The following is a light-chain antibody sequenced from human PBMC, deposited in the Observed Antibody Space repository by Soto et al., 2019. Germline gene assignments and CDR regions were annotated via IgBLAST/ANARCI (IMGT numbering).Light chain of an antibody. CDR2: DAT. CDR3: QQYDFTWT. CDR1: EDISHS. V-gene: IGKV1-33*01. J-gene: IGKJ1*01. Sequence: DIQMTQSPSSLSASVGDVVTITCQASEDISHSVSWYQQKPGRAPKLLIYDATNLETGVPSRFSGSGSGTHFTFTISSLQPEDIATYYCQQYDFTWTFGQGTQVEIK.